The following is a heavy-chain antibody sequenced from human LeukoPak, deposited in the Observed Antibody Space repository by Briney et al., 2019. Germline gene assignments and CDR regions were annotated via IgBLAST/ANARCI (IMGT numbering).Heavy chain of an antibody. CDR1: GFTFSSYW. V-gene: IGHV3-48*04. Sequence: PGGSLRLSCAASGFTFSSYWMHWVRQAPGKGLEWVSYISSSGSTIYYADSVKGRFTISRDNAKNSLYLQMNSLRAEDTAVYYCARDPRYQGYFDYWGQGTLVTVSS. CDR3: ARDPRYQGYFDY. J-gene: IGHJ4*02. D-gene: IGHD2-2*01. CDR2: ISSSGSTI.